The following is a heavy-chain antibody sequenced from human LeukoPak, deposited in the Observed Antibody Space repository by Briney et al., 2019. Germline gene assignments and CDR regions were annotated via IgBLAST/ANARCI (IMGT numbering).Heavy chain of an antibody. D-gene: IGHD1-26*01. CDR1: GYTFTGYY. CDR3: LGNEIVGATDY. CDR2: INPNSGGT. J-gene: IGHJ4*02. Sequence: VSVKVSCKASGYTFTGYYMHWVRQAPGQGLEWMGRINPNSGGTNYAQKFQGRVTMTRDTSISTAYMELSRLRSDDTAVYYCLGNEIVGATDYWGQGTLVTVSS. V-gene: IGHV1-2*06.